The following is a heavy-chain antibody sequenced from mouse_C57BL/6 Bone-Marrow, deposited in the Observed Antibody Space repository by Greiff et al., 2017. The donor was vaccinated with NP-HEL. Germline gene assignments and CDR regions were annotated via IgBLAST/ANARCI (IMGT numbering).Heavy chain of an antibody. CDR2: IDTSDSYT. V-gene: IGHV1-69*01. D-gene: IGHD1-1*01. CDR3: ARGDYYGSSYGGDYAMDY. Sequence: QVQLQQPGAELVMPGASVKLSCKASGYTFTSYWMHWVKQRPGQGLEWIGEIDTSDSYTNYNQKFKGKSTLTVDKSSSTAYMQLSSLTSEDSAVYYCARGDYYGSSYGGDYAMDYWGQGTSVTVSS. CDR1: GYTFTSYW. J-gene: IGHJ4*01.